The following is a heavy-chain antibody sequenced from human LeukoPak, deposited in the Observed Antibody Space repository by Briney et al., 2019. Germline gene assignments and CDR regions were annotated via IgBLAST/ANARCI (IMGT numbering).Heavy chain of an antibody. J-gene: IGHJ4*02. D-gene: IGHD6-13*01. CDR1: GFTFSSYG. CDR3: ARDRSTYSSSWYVDY. Sequence: GGSLRLSCAASGFTFSSYGMHWVRQAPGKGLEWVAVIWYDGSNKYYADSVKGRFTISGDNSKNTLYLQMNTLRAEDTAVYYCARDRSTYSSSWYVDYWGQGTLVTVSS. V-gene: IGHV3-33*01. CDR2: IWYDGSNK.